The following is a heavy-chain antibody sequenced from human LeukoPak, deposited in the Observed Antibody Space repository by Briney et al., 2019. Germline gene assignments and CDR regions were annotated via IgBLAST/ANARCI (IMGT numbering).Heavy chain of an antibody. CDR2: IDGDGSST. Sequence: GGSLRLSCAASGFTFSTYWMNWVRQAPGKGLVWVSRIDGDGSSTTYADSVKGRFSISRDNAKNTLYLEMNSLRVEDTAVYYCVRDTTPFGYSYDSWGQGTLVTVSS. D-gene: IGHD5-12*01. CDR1: GFTFSTYW. CDR3: VRDTTPFGYSYDS. V-gene: IGHV3-74*01. J-gene: IGHJ4*02.